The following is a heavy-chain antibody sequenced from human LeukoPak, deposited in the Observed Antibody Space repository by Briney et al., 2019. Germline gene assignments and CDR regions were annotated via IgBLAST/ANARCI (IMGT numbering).Heavy chain of an antibody. CDR3: AKDRAARDLPYYFDY. J-gene: IGHJ4*02. CDR2: ISYDGSNK. Sequence: GRSLRLSCAASGFTFSSYAMHWVRQAPGKGLEWVAVISYDGSNKYYADSVKGRFTISRDNSKNTLYLQMNSLRAEDTAVYYCAKDRAARDLPYYFDYWGQGTLVTVSS. D-gene: IGHD3-3*01. CDR1: GFTFSSYA. V-gene: IGHV3-30-3*01.